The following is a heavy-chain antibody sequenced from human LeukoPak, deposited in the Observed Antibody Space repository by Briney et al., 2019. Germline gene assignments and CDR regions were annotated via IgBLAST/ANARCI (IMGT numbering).Heavy chain of an antibody. CDR1: GGSISSSSYY. CDR2: IYYSGST. CDR3: AREAGGDTIFGVVSTTNAFDI. V-gene: IGHV4-39*07. D-gene: IGHD3-3*01. J-gene: IGHJ3*02. Sequence: PSETLSLTCTVSGGSISSSSYYWGWIRQPPGKGLEWIGSIYYSGSTNYNPSLKSRVTMSVDTSKNQFSLKLSSVTAADMAVYYCAREAGGDTIFGVVSTTNAFDIWGQGTMVTVSS.